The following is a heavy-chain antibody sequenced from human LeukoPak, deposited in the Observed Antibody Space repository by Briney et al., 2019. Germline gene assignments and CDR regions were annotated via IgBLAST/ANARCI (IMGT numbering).Heavy chain of an antibody. D-gene: IGHD3-10*01. Sequence: SVKVSCKASGGTFSSYAISWVRQAPGQGLEWMGGIIPIFGTANYAQKFQGRVTITADESTSTAYMELSSLRSEDTAVYYCARMVRGVMRSFDYWGQGTLVTVSS. CDR2: IIPIFGTA. J-gene: IGHJ4*02. CDR3: ARMVRGVMRSFDY. V-gene: IGHV1-69*01. CDR1: GGTFSSYA.